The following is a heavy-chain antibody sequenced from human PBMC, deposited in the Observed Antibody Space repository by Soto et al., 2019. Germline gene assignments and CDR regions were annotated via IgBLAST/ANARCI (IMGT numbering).Heavy chain of an antibody. CDR3: ARGGNYRLDY. D-gene: IGHD4-4*01. CDR2: IHHTGRA. J-gene: IGHJ4*01. CDR1: SGSVSSIYW. Sequence: SETLSLTCDVSSGSVSSIYWWTWVRQPPGKGLEWIGEIHHTGRANYNASLRSRITLSVDKSKNQFSLILTSVIAADTAVYYCARGGNYRLDYWDQGSLVTVSS. V-gene: IGHV4-4*02.